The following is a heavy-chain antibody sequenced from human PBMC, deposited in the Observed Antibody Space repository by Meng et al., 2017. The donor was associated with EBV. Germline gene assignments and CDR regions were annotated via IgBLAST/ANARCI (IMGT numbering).Heavy chain of an antibody. J-gene: IGHJ5*02. CDR1: GFSLETSGVG. Sequence: ILNASVTKLFKPTQTPTLTCTSLGFSLETSGVGVGWIRHPPGKALEWLALIYRDDDKRYSPSLKSRLTITKDTSKNQVVLTMTNMDPVDTATYYCAHRRDEYSSSWYGWFDPWGQGTLVTVSS. V-gene: IGHV2-5*02. D-gene: IGHD6-13*01. CDR3: AHRRDEYSSSWYGWFDP. CDR2: IYRDDDK.